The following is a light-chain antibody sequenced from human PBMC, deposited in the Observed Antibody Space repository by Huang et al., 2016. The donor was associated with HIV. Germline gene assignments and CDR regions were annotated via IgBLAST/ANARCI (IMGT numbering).Light chain of an antibody. V-gene: IGKV1-NL1*01. Sequence: DIQVTQSPSSLSASVGDRVTVTCRTSRGISASLVWYQQKPGRAPKLLVYAASRLESGVPSRFSGSGAGADFTLTINNLQPEDFATYYCQQYYGTPYTFGQGTKVEIK. CDR1: RGISAS. CDR3: QQYYGTPYT. CDR2: AAS. J-gene: IGKJ2*01.